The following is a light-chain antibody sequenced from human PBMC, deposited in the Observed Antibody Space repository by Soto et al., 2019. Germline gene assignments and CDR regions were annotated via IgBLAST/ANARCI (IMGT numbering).Light chain of an antibody. CDR2: GAS. CDR3: QQYNTWPPKMA. J-gene: IGKJ1*01. CDR1: QSVSSD. Sequence: VVTQSPATLSVFPGETATLSCRASQSVSSDLAWYQQRPGQAPRLLIYGASTRATGIPARFRGSGSGTEFRLTISSLQSEDFATYYCQQYNTWPPKMAFGRGTKVDIK. V-gene: IGKV3-15*01.